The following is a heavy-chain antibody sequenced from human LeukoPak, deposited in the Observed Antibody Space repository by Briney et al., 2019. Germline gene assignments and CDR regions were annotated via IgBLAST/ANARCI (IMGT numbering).Heavy chain of an antibody. V-gene: IGHV3-9*01. J-gene: IGHJ6*04. CDR1: GFTFDDYA. Sequence: PGGSLRLSCAASGFTFDDYAMHWVRQAPGKGLEWVSGISWNSGSIGYADSVKGRFTISRDNAKNSLYLQMNSLRAEDTALYYCAKDGYGSGSYYTLGLDVWGKGTTVTISS. CDR3: AKDGYGSGSYYTLGLDV. CDR2: ISWNSGSI. D-gene: IGHD3-10*01.